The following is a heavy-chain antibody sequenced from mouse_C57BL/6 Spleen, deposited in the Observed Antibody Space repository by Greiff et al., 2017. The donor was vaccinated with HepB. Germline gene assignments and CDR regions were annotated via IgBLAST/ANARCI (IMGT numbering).Heavy chain of an antibody. CDR1: GFTFSDYY. V-gene: IGHV5-16*01. D-gene: IGHD1-1*01. CDR3: ARDPSSYGYFDY. CDR2: INYDGSST. Sequence: VQLKESEGGLVQPGSSMKLSCTASGFTFSDYYMAWVRQVPEKGLEWVANINYDGSSTYYLDSLKSRFIISRDNAKNILYLQMSSLKSEDTATYYCARDPSSYGYFDYWGQGTTLTVSS. J-gene: IGHJ2*01.